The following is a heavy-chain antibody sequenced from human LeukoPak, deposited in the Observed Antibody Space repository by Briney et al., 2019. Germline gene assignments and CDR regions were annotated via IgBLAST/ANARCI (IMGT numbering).Heavy chain of an antibody. Sequence: PGGSLRLSCAASGFTSSDYDMHWVRQATGKGLEWVSAIGTAGDTYYTGSVKGRFTISRENAKNSLYLQMNSLRAGDTAVYYCARVAKERVGGVYYFDYWGQGTLVTVSP. CDR2: IGTAGDT. CDR3: ARVAKERVGGVYYFDY. D-gene: IGHD1-1*01. CDR1: GFTSSDYD. V-gene: IGHV3-13*01. J-gene: IGHJ4*02.